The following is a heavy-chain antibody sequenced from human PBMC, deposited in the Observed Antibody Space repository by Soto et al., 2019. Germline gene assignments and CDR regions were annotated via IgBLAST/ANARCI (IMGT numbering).Heavy chain of an antibody. Sequence: PSETLSLTCAVSNYYISSGYYWGWIRQPPGKGLEWIGSIYRSGSTSYNPSLKSRVTISVDTSENQFSLKVNSVTAADTAVYYCARVVGATGNYLDYWGRGNLVTVSS. CDR3: ARVVGATGNYLDY. V-gene: IGHV4-38-2*01. CDR1: NYYISSGYY. J-gene: IGHJ4*02. CDR2: IYRSGST. D-gene: IGHD3-10*01.